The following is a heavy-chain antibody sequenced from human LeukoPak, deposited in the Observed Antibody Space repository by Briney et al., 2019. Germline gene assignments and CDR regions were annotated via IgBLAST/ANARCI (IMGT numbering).Heavy chain of an antibody. V-gene: IGHV3-23*01. J-gene: IGHJ5*02. CDR3: GKGGGQYSSGPEFDP. D-gene: IGHD6-19*01. CDR1: GIVFSNTA. CDR2: TSGGAERT. Sequence: GGYLRLSCAASGIVFSNTAMNWARQSPGRGLEWGSATSGGAERTFYADSVKGRFTISRDNSKNRVYLQMNSLRADDTAIYYCGKGGGQYSSGPEFDPRGQGALVTVSS.